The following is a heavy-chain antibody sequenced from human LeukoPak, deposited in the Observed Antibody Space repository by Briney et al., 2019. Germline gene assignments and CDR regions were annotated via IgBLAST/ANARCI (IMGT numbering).Heavy chain of an antibody. J-gene: IGHJ4*02. V-gene: IGHV3-30-3*01. CDR2: ISYDGSNK. Sequence: PGGSLRLSCAASGFTFSSYAMHWVRQAPGKGLEWVAVISYDGSNKYYADSVKGRFTISRDNSKNTLYLQMNSLRAEDTAVYYCARDRYSCGLNLIDYWGQGTLVTVSS. D-gene: IGHD5-18*01. CDR1: GFTFSSYA. CDR3: ARDRYSCGLNLIDY.